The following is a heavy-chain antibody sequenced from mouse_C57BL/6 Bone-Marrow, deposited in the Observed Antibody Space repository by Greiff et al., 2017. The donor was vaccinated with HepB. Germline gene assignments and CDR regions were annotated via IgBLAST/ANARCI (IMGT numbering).Heavy chain of an antibody. CDR1: GFNIKDDY. CDR3: TSYWVAY. Sequence: VQLQQSGAELVRPGASVKLSCTASGFNIKDDYMHWVKQRPEQGLEWIGWIDPENGDTEYASKFQGKAPLTADTSSNTAYLQLSSLTSEDTAVYYCTSYWVAYWGQGTLVTVSA. J-gene: IGHJ3*01. CDR2: IDPENGDT. V-gene: IGHV14-4*01.